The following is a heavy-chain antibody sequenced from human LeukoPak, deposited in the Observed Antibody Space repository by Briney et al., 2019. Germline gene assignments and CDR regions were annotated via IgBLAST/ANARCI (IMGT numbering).Heavy chain of an antibody. Sequence: ASVKVSCKASGYTFTGYYMHWVRQAPGQGLEWMGRINPNSGGTNYAQKFQGRVTMTRDTSTSTVYMELSSLRSEDTAVYYCARSPPRYCSGGSCWDYYGMDVWGQGATVTVSS. J-gene: IGHJ6*02. CDR3: ARSPPRYCSGGSCWDYYGMDV. CDR2: INPNSGGT. D-gene: IGHD2-15*01. V-gene: IGHV1-2*06. CDR1: GYTFTGYY.